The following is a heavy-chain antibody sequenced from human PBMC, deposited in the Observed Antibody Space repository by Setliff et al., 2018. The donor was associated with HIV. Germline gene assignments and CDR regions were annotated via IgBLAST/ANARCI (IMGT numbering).Heavy chain of an antibody. CDR2: ISDGVERT. V-gene: IGHV3-23*01. CDR1: GFIFNNYA. D-gene: IGHD2-8*01. CDR3: VRGKQNGVATYGLDI. J-gene: IGHJ3*02. Sequence: GGSLRLSCAASGFIFNNYAMSWVRQVPGKGLEGVSTISDGVERTYYADSVKGRFTLSRDNSRNTLYLQMNSLRVEDTAVYYCVRGKQNGVATYGLDIWGQGTMVTVSS.